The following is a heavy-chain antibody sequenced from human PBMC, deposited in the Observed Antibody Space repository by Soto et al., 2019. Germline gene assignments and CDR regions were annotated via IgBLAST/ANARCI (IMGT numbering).Heavy chain of an antibody. CDR1: GGSISSGGYS. CDR3: ARAQYDYYDSTGYYTGMDV. V-gene: IGHV4-30-2*01. Sequence: SETLSLTCAVSGGSISSGGYSWSWIRQPPGKGLEWIGYIYHSGSTYYNPSLKSRVTISVDRSKNQFSLKLSSVTAADTAVYYCARAQYDYYDSTGYYTGMDVWGQGTAVTVSS. CDR2: IYHSGST. D-gene: IGHD3-22*01. J-gene: IGHJ6*02.